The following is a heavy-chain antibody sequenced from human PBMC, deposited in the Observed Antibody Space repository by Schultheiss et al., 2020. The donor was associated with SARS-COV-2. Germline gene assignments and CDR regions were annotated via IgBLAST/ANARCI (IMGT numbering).Heavy chain of an antibody. CDR1: GFTFSSYG. CDR2: IWYDGSNK. Sequence: GESLKISCAASGFTFSSYGMHWVRQAPGKGLEWVAVIWYDGSNKYYADSVKGRFTISRDNSKNTLYLQMNSLRAEDTAVYYCARALTRITMVRGVSGYYYYYGMDVWGQGTTVTVSS. D-gene: IGHD3-10*01. CDR3: ARALTRITMVRGVSGYYYYYGMDV. V-gene: IGHV3-33*08. J-gene: IGHJ6*02.